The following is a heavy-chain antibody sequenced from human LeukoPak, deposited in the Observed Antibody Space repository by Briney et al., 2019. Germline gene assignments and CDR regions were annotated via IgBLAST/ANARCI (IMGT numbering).Heavy chain of an antibody. CDR1: GFTVSSNY. D-gene: IGHD1-7*01. CDR2: ISGSGVST. V-gene: IGHV3-23*01. Sequence: GGSLRLSCAAPGFTVSSNYMSWVRQAPGKGLEWVSAISGSGVSTYYADSVKGRFTVSRDNSKNTLYLQMSSLRAEDTAVYYCAKDERNWNYNLASQTYDWGQGTLVTVSS. CDR3: AKDERNWNYNLASQTYD. J-gene: IGHJ4*02.